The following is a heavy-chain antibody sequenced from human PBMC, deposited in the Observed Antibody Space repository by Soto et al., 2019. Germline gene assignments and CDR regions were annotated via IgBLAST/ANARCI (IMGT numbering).Heavy chain of an antibody. CDR3: AKKKGLGYCTNGACDSAYFDY. J-gene: IGHJ4*02. CDR2: ISYDGSHT. Sequence: QVQLVESGGGVVQPGRSLRLSCAASGFPFSRYGMHWVRQAPGKGLEWVAVISYDGSHTYYADSVKGRFTISRENYKNTLYLQMDSVSAEDTAVYYCAKKKGLGYCTNGACDSAYFDYWGQGSLVSVSS. CDR1: GFPFSRYG. D-gene: IGHD2-8*01. V-gene: IGHV3-30*18.